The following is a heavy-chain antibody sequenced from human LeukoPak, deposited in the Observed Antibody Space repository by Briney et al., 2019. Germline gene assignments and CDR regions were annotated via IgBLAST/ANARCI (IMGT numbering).Heavy chain of an antibody. CDR2: ISGSGGST. CDR1: GFTFSNSA. D-gene: IGHD6-13*01. V-gene: IGHV3-23*01. Sequence: GGSLRLSCAASGFTFSNSAMSWARQAPGKGLEWVSGISGSGGSTYCAESVKGRFTISRDNSKNTLYPQMNSLRAEDTAVYYCARSPAAGSAAAFDYWGQGTLVTVSS. J-gene: IGHJ4*02. CDR3: ARSPAAGSAAAFDY.